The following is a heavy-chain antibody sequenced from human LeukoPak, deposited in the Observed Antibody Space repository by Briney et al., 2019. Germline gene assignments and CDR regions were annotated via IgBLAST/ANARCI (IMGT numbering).Heavy chain of an antibody. CDR2: IYHSGST. Sequence: SQTLSLTCTVPGGSISSGGYYWRWIRQPPGKGLEWIGYIYHSGSTYYNPSLKRRITISVDRSKNQFSLKLSSVTAADTAVYYCARARLAIVVVPAAVFDRSGQGTLVTGYS. CDR3: ARARLAIVVVPAAVFDR. CDR1: GGSISSGGYY. D-gene: IGHD2-2*01. V-gene: IGHV4-30-2*01. J-gene: IGHJ5*02.